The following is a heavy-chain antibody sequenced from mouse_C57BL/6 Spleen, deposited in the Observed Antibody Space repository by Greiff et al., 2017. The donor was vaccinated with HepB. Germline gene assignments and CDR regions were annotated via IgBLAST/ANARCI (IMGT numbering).Heavy chain of an antibody. J-gene: IGHJ2*01. CDR1: GYTFTSYW. CDR2: IYPGSGST. Sequence: VKLQQPGAELVKPGASVKMSCKASGYTFTSYWITWVKQRPGQGLEWIGDIYPGSGSTNYNEKFKSKATLTVDTSSSTAYMQLSSLTSEDSAVYYCARGGITTVGSFDYWGQGTTLTVSS. V-gene: IGHV1-55*01. D-gene: IGHD1-1*01. CDR3: ARGGITTVGSFDY.